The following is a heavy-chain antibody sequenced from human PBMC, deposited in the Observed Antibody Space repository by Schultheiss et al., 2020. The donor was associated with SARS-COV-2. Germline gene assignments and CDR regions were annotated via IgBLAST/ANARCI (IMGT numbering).Heavy chain of an antibody. CDR2: IKTGNGNT. J-gene: IGHJ4*02. CDR3: ARDAGITETTVDY. CDR1: GYPFTSHA. D-gene: IGHD1-7*01. V-gene: IGHV1-3*04. Sequence: GESLKISCKAAGYPFTSHALHWVRQAPGQRLEWMGLIKTGNGNTKYSQRFQGRVSISRDAAASTVYMELSSLRSEDTAVYYCARDAGITETTVDYWGQGTLVTVSS.